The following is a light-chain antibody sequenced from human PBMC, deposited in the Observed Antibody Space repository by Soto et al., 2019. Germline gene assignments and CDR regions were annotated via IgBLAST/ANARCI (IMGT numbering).Light chain of an antibody. CDR2: EVY. Sequence: QSALTQPPSVSGSPGQSVTISCTGTSSDVGSYNRVSWYQQPPGTAPKLMIYEVYNRPSGVPDRFSGSKSGNTASLTISGLQAEDEADYYCSSYTGSTTLVFGGGTKVTVL. CDR3: SSYTGSTTLV. V-gene: IGLV2-18*02. J-gene: IGLJ2*01. CDR1: SSDVGSYNR.